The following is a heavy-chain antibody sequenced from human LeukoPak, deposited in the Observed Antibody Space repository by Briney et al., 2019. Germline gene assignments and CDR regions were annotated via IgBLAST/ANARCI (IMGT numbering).Heavy chain of an antibody. CDR2: INHSGST. D-gene: IGHD6-13*01. V-gene: IGHV4-34*01. CDR3: ARVIAAAGTVFDY. J-gene: IGHJ4*02. Sequence: SETLSLTCAVYGGSFSGYYWSWIRQPPGKGLEWIGEINHSGSTNYNPSLKSRVTISVDTSKNQFSLKLSSVTAADTAVYYCARVIAAAGTVFDYWGQGTLVTVSS. CDR1: GGSFSGYY.